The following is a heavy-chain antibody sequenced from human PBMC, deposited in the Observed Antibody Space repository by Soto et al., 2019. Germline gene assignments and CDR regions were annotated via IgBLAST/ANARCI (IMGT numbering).Heavy chain of an antibody. V-gene: IGHV3-30-3*01. D-gene: IGHD2-15*01. CDR3: ARDWVVAATFYYYCGMDV. Sequence: GGSLRLSCAASGFTFSSYAMHWVRQAPGKGLEWVAVISYDVSNKYYADSVKGRFPISRDNSKNTLYLQMNSLRAEDTAVYYCARDWVVAATFYYYCGMDVWGQGTTVTVSS. J-gene: IGHJ6*02. CDR1: GFTFSSYA. CDR2: ISYDVSNK.